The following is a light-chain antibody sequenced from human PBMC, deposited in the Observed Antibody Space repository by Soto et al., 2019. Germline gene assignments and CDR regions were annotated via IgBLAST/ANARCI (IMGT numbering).Light chain of an antibody. J-gene: IGKJ1*01. CDR2: DAS. Sequence: DIVMTQSPATLSVSPGERATLSCRASQSVSSNLAWYQQKPGQAPRLLIYDASTRATGIPARCSGSGSGTEFTLTISSLQSEDSGVYYCQQDDNWPPWTFGQGTKVEIK. CDR3: QQDDNWPPWT. CDR1: QSVSSN. V-gene: IGKV3-15*01.